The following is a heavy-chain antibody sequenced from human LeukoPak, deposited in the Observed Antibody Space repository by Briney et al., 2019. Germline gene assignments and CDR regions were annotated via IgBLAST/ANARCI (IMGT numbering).Heavy chain of an antibody. V-gene: IGHV1-18*01. CDR3: ARWGARLAAAGLRYFDY. D-gene: IGHD6-13*01. CDR2: ISAYNGNT. Sequence: ASVKVSCKASGYTFTSYGISWVRQAPGQGLEWMGWISAYNGNTNYAQKLQGRVTMTTDTSTSTAYMELRSLRSDDTAVYYCARWGARLAAAGLRYFDYWGQGTLVTVSS. CDR1: GYTFTSYG. J-gene: IGHJ4*02.